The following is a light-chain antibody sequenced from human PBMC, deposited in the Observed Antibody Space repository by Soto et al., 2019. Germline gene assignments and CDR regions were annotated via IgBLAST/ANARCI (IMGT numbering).Light chain of an antibody. Sequence: TVLTQSPGTLSLSPGEIATLSCSASQNVISNLLVWYQQSPGQAPRLLIYAASTRATGIPPRFSGSGSGTEFTLTISSLQSEDFAFYYCQYYNNWPPSITFGQGTRLEIK. CDR3: QYYNNWPPSIT. J-gene: IGKJ5*01. CDR1: QNVISN. V-gene: IGKV3-15*01. CDR2: AAS.